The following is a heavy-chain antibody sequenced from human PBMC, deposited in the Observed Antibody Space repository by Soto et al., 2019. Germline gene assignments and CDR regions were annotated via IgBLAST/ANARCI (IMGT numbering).Heavy chain of an antibody. Sequence: QVQLQESGPGLVKPSQTLSLTCTVSGGSISSGGYYCSWIRQHPGKGLEWIGYIYYRGSTYYNPALKSRVTIEVDTSKNQLSLKLSSVTAADTAVYYCARGEGPIAAAGTPDYWGQGTLVTVSS. V-gene: IGHV4-31*03. CDR3: ARGEGPIAAAGTPDY. CDR2: IYYRGST. D-gene: IGHD6-13*01. J-gene: IGHJ4*02. CDR1: GGSISSGGYY.